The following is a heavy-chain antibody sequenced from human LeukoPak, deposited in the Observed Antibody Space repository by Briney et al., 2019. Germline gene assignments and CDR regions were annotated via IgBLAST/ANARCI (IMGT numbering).Heavy chain of an antibody. CDR2: ISSSSSTI. CDR1: GFTFSSYS. Sequence: GGSLRLSCAASGFTFSSYSMNWVRQAPGKGLEWVSYISSSSSTIYYADSVKGRFTISRDNAKNSLYLQMNSLRDEDTAVSYCAMDSSSWAYYYYYMDVWGKGTTVTVSS. D-gene: IGHD6-13*01. CDR3: AMDSSSWAYYYYYMDV. J-gene: IGHJ6*03. V-gene: IGHV3-48*02.